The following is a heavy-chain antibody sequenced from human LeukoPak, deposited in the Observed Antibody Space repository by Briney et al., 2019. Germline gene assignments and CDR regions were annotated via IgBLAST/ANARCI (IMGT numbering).Heavy chain of an antibody. CDR3: AHATGYLVH. Sequence: SQTLSLTCAISGDIVSSNTAAWNWIRQSPSRGLEWMGRTYYRSKWYNDYAISVKSRIHINPDTSKNQFSLQLNSVTPEDTAVYYCAHATGYLVHWGQGTLVTVSS. CDR2: TYYRSKWYN. J-gene: IGHJ4*02. V-gene: IGHV6-1*01. D-gene: IGHD1-1*01. CDR1: GDIVSSNTAA.